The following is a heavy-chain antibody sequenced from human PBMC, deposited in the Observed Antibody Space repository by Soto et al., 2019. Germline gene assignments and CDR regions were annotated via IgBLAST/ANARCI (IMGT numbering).Heavy chain of an antibody. CDR1: GFTFSSYA. Sequence: QVQLVESGGGVVQPGRSLRLPCAASGFTFSSYAMHWVREAPGKGLEWVAVISYDGSHKDYTDSVKGRFPISRDNSKNTLYLQMNSLRAEDAAVYYCARDYDYWGQGTLVTFSS. V-gene: IGHV3-30-3*01. CDR2: ISYDGSHK. CDR3: ARDYDY. J-gene: IGHJ4*02.